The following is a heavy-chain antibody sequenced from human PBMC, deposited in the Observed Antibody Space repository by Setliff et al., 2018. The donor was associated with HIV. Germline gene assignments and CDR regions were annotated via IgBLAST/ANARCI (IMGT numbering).Heavy chain of an antibody. V-gene: IGHV1-69*13. D-gene: IGHD1-26*01. CDR3: ARGKWEPRGYYYYMDV. CDR2: IIPIFGTA. Sequence: GASVKVSCKASGGTFSSYAISWVRQAPGQGLEWMGGIIPIFGTANYAQKFQGRVTITADESTSTAYMELSSLRSEDTAVYYCARGKWEPRGYYYYMDVWGKGTTVTVS. J-gene: IGHJ6*03. CDR1: GGTFSSYA.